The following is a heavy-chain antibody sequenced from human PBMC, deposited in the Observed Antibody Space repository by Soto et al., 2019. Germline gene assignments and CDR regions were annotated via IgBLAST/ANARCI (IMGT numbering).Heavy chain of an antibody. CDR2: IRSKANSYAT. CDR1: GFTFSGSA. V-gene: IGHV3-73*01. D-gene: IGHD6-19*01. Sequence: GGSLRLSCAASGFTFSGSAMRWVRQASGKGLEWVGRIRSKANSYATAYAASVKGRFTISRDDSKNTAYLQMNSLKTEDTAVYYCTRRRFSGYSSGWSMDVWGQGTTVTVSS. J-gene: IGHJ6*02. CDR3: TRRRFSGYSSGWSMDV.